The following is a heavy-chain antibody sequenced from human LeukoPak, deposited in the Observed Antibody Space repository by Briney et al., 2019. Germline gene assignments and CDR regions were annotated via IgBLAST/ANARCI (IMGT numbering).Heavy chain of an antibody. V-gene: IGHV3-21*04. Sequence: GGSLRLSCAASGSTFSSFTMSWVRQPPGKGLEWVSSISSSITTYIYSADSVKGRFNISRDKARNSLYLRMNSLRGEDTAVYYCAKRVIAVAGYDDFDIWGQGTMVTVSS. D-gene: IGHD6-19*01. J-gene: IGHJ3*02. CDR2: ISSSITTYI. CDR3: AKRVIAVAGYDDFDI. CDR1: GSTFSSFT.